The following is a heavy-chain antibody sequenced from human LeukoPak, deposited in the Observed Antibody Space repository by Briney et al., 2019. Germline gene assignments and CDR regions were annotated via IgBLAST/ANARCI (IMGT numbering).Heavy chain of an antibody. J-gene: IGHJ5*02. D-gene: IGHD1-14*01. Sequence: GGSLRLSCAASGFTFSNYWMTWVRQTPGKGLEWVANINRDGSDKHYLDSVEGRFIISRDNAKNSLYLQMNSLRAEDTAVYYCARRHLRGNTLRGGHHLDPWGLGTLVAVSS. CDR3: ARRHLRGNTLRGGHHLDP. V-gene: IGHV3-7*01. CDR1: GFTFSNYW. CDR2: INRDGSDK.